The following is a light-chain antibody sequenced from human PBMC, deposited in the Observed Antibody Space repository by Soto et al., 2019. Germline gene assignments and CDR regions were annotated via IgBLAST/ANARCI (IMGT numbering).Light chain of an antibody. V-gene: IGKV3-11*01. J-gene: IGKJ1*01. Sequence: IVLTQSPATLSLSPGKRATLSCRASQNISNYLIWYQQKPGQAPRLLISDVSNRAHGIPARFSGSVSGTDGSITISSLQPEDGSVYDCQQRSHWPRTFGQGTKVDIK. CDR2: DVS. CDR1: QNISNY. CDR3: QQRSHWPRT.